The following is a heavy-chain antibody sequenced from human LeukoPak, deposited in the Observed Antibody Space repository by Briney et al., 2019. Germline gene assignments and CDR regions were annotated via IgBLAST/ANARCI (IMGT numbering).Heavy chain of an antibody. D-gene: IGHD3-22*01. V-gene: IGHV3-30*10. J-gene: IGHJ4*02. CDR2: ISFVGSNT. CDR1: GFAFSSYA. Sequence: GRSLRLSCAASGFAFSSYAMHWVRQAPGKGLEWVAVISFVGSNTYYTDSVKGRFTISRDNSKNTLYLQMNSLRAEDTAVYFCAIRYDTSSGLGYWGQGTLVTVSS. CDR3: AIRYDTSSGLGY.